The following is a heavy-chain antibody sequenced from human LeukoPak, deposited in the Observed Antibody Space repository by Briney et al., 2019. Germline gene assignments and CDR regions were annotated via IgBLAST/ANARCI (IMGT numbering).Heavy chain of an antibody. CDR1: GFTFSNAW. D-gene: IGHD3-22*01. J-gene: IGHJ5*02. V-gene: IGHV3-15*01. CDR3: AKDHAHYYDSSGKYGGFDP. Sequence: GGSLRLSCAASGFTFSNAWMSWVRQAPGKGLEWVGRIKSKTDGGTTDYAAPVKGRFTISRDDSKNTLYLQMNSLKTEDTAVYYCAKDHAHYYDSSGKYGGFDPWGQGTLVTVSS. CDR2: IKSKTDGGTT.